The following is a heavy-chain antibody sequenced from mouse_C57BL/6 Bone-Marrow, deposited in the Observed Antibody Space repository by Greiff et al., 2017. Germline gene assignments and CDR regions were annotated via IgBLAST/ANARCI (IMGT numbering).Heavy chain of an antibody. CDR1: GYAFSSSW. V-gene: IGHV1-82*01. J-gene: IGHJ2*01. CDR3: ARPHYGSYFDY. CDR2: IYPGDGDT. D-gene: IGHD1-1*01. Sequence: QVQLQQSGPELVKPGASVKISCKASGYAFSSSWMNWVKQRPGKGLEWIGRIYPGDGDTNYNGKFKGKATLTADKSSSTAYMQLSSLTSEDSAVYFCARPHYGSYFDYWGQGTTLTVSS.